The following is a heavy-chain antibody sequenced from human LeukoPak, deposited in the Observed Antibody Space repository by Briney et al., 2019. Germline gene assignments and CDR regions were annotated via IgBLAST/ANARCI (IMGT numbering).Heavy chain of an antibody. J-gene: IGHJ4*02. CDR2: ISSSSSYI. V-gene: IGHV3-21*01. CDR3: ARGMKEGYSYDMDLKWYFDY. D-gene: IGHD5-18*01. CDR1: GFTFSSYS. Sequence: GGSLRLSCAASGFTFSSYSMNWVRQAPGKGLEWVSSISSSSSYIYYADSVKGRFTISRDNAKNSLYLQMNSLRAEDTAVYYCARGMKEGYSYDMDLKWYFDYWGQGNLVTVSS.